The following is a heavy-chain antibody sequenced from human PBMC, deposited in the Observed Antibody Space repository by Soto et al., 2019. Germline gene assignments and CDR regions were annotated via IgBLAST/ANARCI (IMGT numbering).Heavy chain of an antibody. V-gene: IGHV4-59*01. CDR2: IYYSGST. CDR3: ARAYGVGAGDY. Sequence: QVQLQESGPGLVKPSETLSLTCTVSGGSISSYYRSWIRQPPGKGLEWIGYIYYSGSTNYNPSLKSRVTISVDTSKNQFSLKLSSVTAADTAVYYCARAYGVGAGDYWGQGTLVTVSS. J-gene: IGHJ4*02. CDR1: GGSISSYY. D-gene: IGHD4-17*01.